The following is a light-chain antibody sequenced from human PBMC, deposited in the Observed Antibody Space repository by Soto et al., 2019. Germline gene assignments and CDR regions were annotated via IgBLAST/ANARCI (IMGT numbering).Light chain of an antibody. CDR2: AAS. CDR3: QQYNGYRWT. J-gene: IGKJ1*01. V-gene: IGKV1-39*01. Sequence: DIQMTQSPSSLSASVGDRVTITCRASQSISTYLHWYQQKPGKAPNLLIYAASTLQSGVPSRFSGSGSGTDFTLTISSLQPADSATYYCQQYNGYRWTFGQGTKVDIK. CDR1: QSISTY.